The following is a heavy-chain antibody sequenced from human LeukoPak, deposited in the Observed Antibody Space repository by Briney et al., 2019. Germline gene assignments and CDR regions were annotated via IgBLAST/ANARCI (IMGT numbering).Heavy chain of an antibody. CDR2: SYPGDSDT. J-gene: IGHJ4*02. CDR3: ARSGITFGGEPNDY. V-gene: IGHV5-51*01. Sequence: GESRKISCKGSGYRFTSYWIGWGRPGPGKGLGWMGISYPGDSDTGYSPSFQGQVTISADKSISTAYLQWSSLKASDTAMYYCARSGITFGGEPNDYWGQGTLVTVSS. D-gene: IGHD3-16*01. CDR1: GYRFTSYW.